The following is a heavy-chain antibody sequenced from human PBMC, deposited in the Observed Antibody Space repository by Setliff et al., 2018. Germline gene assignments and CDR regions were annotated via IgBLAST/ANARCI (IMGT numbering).Heavy chain of an antibody. J-gene: IGHJ6*03. CDR1: GGSLSGSLRGYAVF. D-gene: IGHD3-10*01. V-gene: IGHV4-39*01. CDR3: ARHVGSRSRGYNYYYYYMDV. Sequence: ASETLSLTCTVSGGSLSGSLRGYAVFWGWIRQSPGKELEWIGSAYYNXDTYYNPSLKSQVTMSVDTSRNQFSLHLISVTAADTAVYYCARHVGSRSRGYNYYYYYMDVWGKGTTVTVSS. CDR2: AYYNXDT.